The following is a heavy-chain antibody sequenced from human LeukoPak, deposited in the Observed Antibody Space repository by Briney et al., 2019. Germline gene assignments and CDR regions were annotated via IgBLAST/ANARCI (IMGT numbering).Heavy chain of an antibody. V-gene: IGHV3-30-3*01. J-gene: IGHJ4*02. CDR3: SRGRKWELPLYYFDY. CDR1: GFTLSRYA. Sequence: GGCLSLSCAASGFTLSRYAMQGVRQAGSRGRVGVAVISYDGSNKYYADSVKGRFTISRDNSKNTLYLQMNSLRAEDTAVYYCSRGRKWELPLYYFDYWGQGTLVTVSS. D-gene: IGHD1-26*01. CDR2: ISYDGSNK.